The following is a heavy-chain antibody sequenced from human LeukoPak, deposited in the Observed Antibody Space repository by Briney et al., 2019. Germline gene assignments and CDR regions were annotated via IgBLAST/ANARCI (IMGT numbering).Heavy chain of an antibody. D-gene: IGHD2-15*01. V-gene: IGHV3-11*04. CDR3: ARATRGVASDFDY. CDR1: GFTFSDYY. J-gene: IGHJ4*02. CDR2: VSSSGRTI. Sequence: PGGSLRLSCAASGFTFSDYYMSWIRQAPGKGLEWVSYVSSSGRTIYYTDSVKGRFTISRDNAKNSLYLQMNSLRAEDTAVYYCARATRGVASDFDYWGQGTLVTVSS.